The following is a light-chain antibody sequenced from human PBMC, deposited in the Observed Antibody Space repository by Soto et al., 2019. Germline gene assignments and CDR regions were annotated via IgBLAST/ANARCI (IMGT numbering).Light chain of an antibody. V-gene: IGLV1-40*01. CDR3: QSYDSSLRGVV. CDR2: ANT. J-gene: IGLJ2*01. Sequence: QPVLTQPPSVSGAPGQRVTISCTGTSSNIGAGYDVHWYQQLPGTVPKIIIYANTDRPSGVPDRFSGSKSGTSASLAINGLQAEDEGDYYCQSYDSSLRGVVFGGGTKVTVL. CDR1: SSNIGAGYD.